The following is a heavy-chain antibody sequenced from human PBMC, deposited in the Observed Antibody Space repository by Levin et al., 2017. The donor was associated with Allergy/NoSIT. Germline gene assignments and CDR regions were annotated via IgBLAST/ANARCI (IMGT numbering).Heavy chain of an antibody. V-gene: IGHV3-33*01. Sequence: LSLTCAASGFTFSSYGMHWVRQAPGKGLEWVAVIWYDGSNKYYADSVKGRFTISRDNSKNTLYLQMNSLRAEDTAVYYCARDKRFLEWPHYYYYGMDVWGQGTTVTVSS. CDR3: ARDKRFLEWPHYYYYGMDV. D-gene: IGHD3-3*01. CDR1: GFTFSSYG. CDR2: IWYDGSNK. J-gene: IGHJ6*02.